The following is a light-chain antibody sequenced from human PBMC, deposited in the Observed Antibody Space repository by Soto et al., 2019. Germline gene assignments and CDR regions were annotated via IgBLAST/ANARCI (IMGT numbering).Light chain of an antibody. CDR1: QSVNGW. CDR3: QRYNSNPWT. J-gene: IGKJ1*01. Sequence: DIPMTQSPSTLSASVGDRVTITCRASQSVNGWLAWHQQKPGKAPKLLIYAASNLESGVPSRFSGSGSGTEFTLTISSLQPDDSATYYCQRYNSNPWTFGQGTKVDVK. V-gene: IGKV1-5*01. CDR2: AAS.